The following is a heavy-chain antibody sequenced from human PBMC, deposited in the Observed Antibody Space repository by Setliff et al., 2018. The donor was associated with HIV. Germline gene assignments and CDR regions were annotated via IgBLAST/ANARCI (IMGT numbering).Heavy chain of an antibody. Sequence: GASVKVSCKASGGTFSSYAISWVRQAPGQGLEWMGGIIPIFGTANYAQKFQGRVTITADESTSTAYMELSRLRSEDTAVYYCASPTSIAVAGTHRGKDYYYYGMDVWGQGTTVTVSS. D-gene: IGHD6-19*01. CDR3: ASPTSIAVAGTHRGKDYYYYGMDV. CDR1: GGTFSSYA. CDR2: IIPIFGTA. J-gene: IGHJ6*02. V-gene: IGHV1-69*13.